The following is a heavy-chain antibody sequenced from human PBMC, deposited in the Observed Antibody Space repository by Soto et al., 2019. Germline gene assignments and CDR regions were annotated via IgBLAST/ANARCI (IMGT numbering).Heavy chain of an antibody. V-gene: IGHV4-4*02. CDR2: IYHSGST. D-gene: IGHD2-2*01. CDR1: SGSISSSNW. Sequence: SETLSLTCAVSSGSISSSNWWSWVRQPPGKGLEWIGEIYHSGSTNYNPSLKSRVTISVDKSKNQFSLKLSSVTAADTAVYYCARAGIVVVPADLGHYFDYWGQGTLVTVSS. J-gene: IGHJ4*02. CDR3: ARAGIVVVPADLGHYFDY.